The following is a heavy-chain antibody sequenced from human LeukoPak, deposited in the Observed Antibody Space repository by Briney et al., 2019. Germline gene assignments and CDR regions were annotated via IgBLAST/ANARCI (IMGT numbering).Heavy chain of an antibody. J-gene: IGHJ3*02. CDR3: ARGWVTSYCSGGSCYSAAFDI. D-gene: IGHD2-15*01. CDR2: INPNSGGT. V-gene: IGHV1-2*02. Sequence: VASVKVSCKASGYTFTGYYMHWVRQAPGQGLEWMGWINPNSGGTNYAQKFQGRVTMTRDTSISTAYMELSRLRSDDTAVYYCARGWVTSYCSGGSCYSAAFDIWGQGTMVTVSS. CDR1: GYTFTGYY.